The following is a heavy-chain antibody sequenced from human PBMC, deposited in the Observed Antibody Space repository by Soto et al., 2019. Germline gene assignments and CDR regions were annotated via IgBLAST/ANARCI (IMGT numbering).Heavy chain of an antibody. J-gene: IGHJ6*02. CDR2: IYYSGST. CDR3: ARALVSIPYYYYGMDV. Sequence: PSETLSLTCTVSGGSISSGGYYWSWIRQHPGKGLEWIGYIYYSGSTYYNPSLKSRVTISVDTSKNQFSLKLSSVTAADTAVYYCARALVSIPYYYYGMDVWGQGTTVTVSS. V-gene: IGHV4-31*03. CDR1: GGSISSGGYY. D-gene: IGHD2-8*01.